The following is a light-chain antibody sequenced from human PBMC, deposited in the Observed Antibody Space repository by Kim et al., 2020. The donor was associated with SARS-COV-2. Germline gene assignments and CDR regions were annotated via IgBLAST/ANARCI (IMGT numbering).Light chain of an antibody. CDR3: AAWDDSLGGLWV. CDR2: NDN. CDR1: RSNVGANS. V-gene: IGLV1-44*01. Sequence: ELTQPPSASKTPGQTVTISCSGSRSNVGANSVTWYQQLPGTAPKLLIYNDNQRPSGVPDRFSGSKSGTSASLAISGLQSDDEADYYCAAWDDSLGGLWVFGGGTQLTFL. J-gene: IGLJ3*02.